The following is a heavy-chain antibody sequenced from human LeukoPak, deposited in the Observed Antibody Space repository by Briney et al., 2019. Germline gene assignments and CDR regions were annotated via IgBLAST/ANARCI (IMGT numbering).Heavy chain of an antibody. D-gene: IGHD2-2*01. Sequence: GGSLRLSCAASGFTFSSYAMSWVRQAPGKGLEWVSAISGSGGSTYYADSVKGRFTISRDNSKNTLYLQMNSLRAEDTAVYYCAKEDIVVVPAAISNDAFDIWGQGTMVTVSS. CDR1: GFTFSSYA. CDR2: ISGSGGST. J-gene: IGHJ3*02. V-gene: IGHV3-23*01. CDR3: AKEDIVVVPAAISNDAFDI.